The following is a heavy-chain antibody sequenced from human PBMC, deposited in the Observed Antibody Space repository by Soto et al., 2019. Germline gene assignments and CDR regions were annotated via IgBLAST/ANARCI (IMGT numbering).Heavy chain of an antibody. CDR3: ASHGGSSPKCRYYYGMDV. J-gene: IGHJ6*02. D-gene: IGHD1-26*01. Sequence: QVQLVQSGAEVKKPGSSVKVSCKASGGTFSSYAISWVRQAPGQGLEWMGGIIPIFGTADYAQKFQGRVTITADESTSTAYMELSTLRSEDTAVYYCASHGGSSPKCRYYYGMDVWGQGTTVTVSS. CDR2: IIPIFGTA. V-gene: IGHV1-69*12. CDR1: GGTFSSYA.